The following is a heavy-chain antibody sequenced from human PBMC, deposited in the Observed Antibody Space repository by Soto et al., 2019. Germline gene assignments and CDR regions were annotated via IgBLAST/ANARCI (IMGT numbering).Heavy chain of an antibody. Sequence: QVQLQQRGAGLLKPSETLSLTCAVYGGSFSGYYWSWIRQPPGKGLEWIGEINHSGSTNYNPSLKSRVTISVDTSKNQFSLKLSSVTAADTAVYYCARTQADYYDLRGRFDPWGQGTLVTVSS. CDR1: GGSFSGYY. CDR2: INHSGST. J-gene: IGHJ5*02. CDR3: ARTQADYYDLRGRFDP. D-gene: IGHD3-3*01. V-gene: IGHV4-34*01.